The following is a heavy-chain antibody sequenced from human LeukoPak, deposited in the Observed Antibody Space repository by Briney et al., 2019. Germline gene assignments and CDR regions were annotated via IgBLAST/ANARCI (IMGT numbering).Heavy chain of an antibody. CDR2: IYYSGST. J-gene: IGHJ3*02. CDR3: AVNLTKHTFDI. D-gene: IGHD1-1*01. V-gene: IGHV4-59*08. CDR1: GGSISTYY. Sequence: PSETLSLTCTVSGGSISTYYWSWLRQSPGKGLEWIGSIYYSGSTNYSPSLKSRVTISVDTSKNQFSLELSSVTAADTAVYYCAVNLTKHTFDIWGQGTMVTVSS.